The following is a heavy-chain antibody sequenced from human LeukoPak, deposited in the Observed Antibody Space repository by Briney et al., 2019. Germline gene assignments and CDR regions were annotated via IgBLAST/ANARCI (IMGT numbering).Heavy chain of an antibody. V-gene: IGHV1-69*13. D-gene: IGHD6-13*01. Sequence: SVKVSCKASGGTFSSYAISWGRQAPGQGLEWMGGIIPISGTANYAQKFQGRVTITADESTSTAYMELSSLRSEDTAVYYCARDSSSWTNWFDPWGQGTLVTVSS. CDR1: GGTFSSYA. J-gene: IGHJ5*02. CDR3: ARDSSSWTNWFDP. CDR2: IIPISGTA.